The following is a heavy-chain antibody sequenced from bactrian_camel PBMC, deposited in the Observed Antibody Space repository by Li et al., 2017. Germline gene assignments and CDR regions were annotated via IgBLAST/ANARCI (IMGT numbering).Heavy chain of an antibody. CDR3: AAVRARLWGGSCPDVFSY. Sequence: VQLVESGGGSVQAGGSLRLSCVPSEYTYTSFCWAWIRQAPGSEREAVAGIDSDGSTIYADAVTGRFTISKDNAKNTLYLQMTSLNSEDTAIYHCAAVRARLWGGSCPDVFSYWGQGTQVTVS. D-gene: IGHD7*01. CDR1: EYTYTSFC. CDR2: IDSDGST. J-gene: IGHJ4*01. V-gene: IGHV3S67*01.